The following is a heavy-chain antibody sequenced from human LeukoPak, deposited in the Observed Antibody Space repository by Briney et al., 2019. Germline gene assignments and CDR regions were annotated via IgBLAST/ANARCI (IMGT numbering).Heavy chain of an antibody. CDR1: GGTFSSYA. J-gene: IGHJ3*02. CDR3: ARGPSKDAFDI. Sequence: SVKVSCKASGGTFSSYAISWVRQAPGQGLEWMGRIIPILGIANYAQKFQGRVTITADKSTSTAYMEVSSLKSEDTAVYYCARGPSKDAFDIWGQGTMVIVSS. CDR2: IIPILGIA. V-gene: IGHV1-69*04.